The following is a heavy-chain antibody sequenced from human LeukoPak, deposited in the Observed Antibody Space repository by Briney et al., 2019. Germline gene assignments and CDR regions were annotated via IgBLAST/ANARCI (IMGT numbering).Heavy chain of an antibody. J-gene: IGHJ4*02. CDR2: IIPIFGTA. CDR3: ASTIPLAATGTFDY. D-gene: IGHD6-13*01. CDR1: GGTFSSYA. Sequence: GASVKVSCKASGGTFSSYAISWVRQAPGQGLEWMGGIIPIFGTANYAQKFQGRVTITADESTSTVYMELSSLRSEDTAVYYCASTIPLAATGTFDYWGQGTLVTVSS. V-gene: IGHV1-69*01.